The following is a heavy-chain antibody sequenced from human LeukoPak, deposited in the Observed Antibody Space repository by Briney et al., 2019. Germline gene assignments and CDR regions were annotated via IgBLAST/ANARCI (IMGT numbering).Heavy chain of an antibody. V-gene: IGHV3-30*02. CDR3: AKDYYYDSSGYGELDY. J-gene: IGHJ4*02. Sequence: GESLRLSCAASGFTFSSYGMHWVRQAPGKGLEWVAFIRYDGSNKYYADSVKGRFTISRDNSKNTLYLQMNSLRAEDTAVYYCAKDYYYDSSGYGELDYWGQGTLVTASS. D-gene: IGHD3-22*01. CDR1: GFTFSSYG. CDR2: IRYDGSNK.